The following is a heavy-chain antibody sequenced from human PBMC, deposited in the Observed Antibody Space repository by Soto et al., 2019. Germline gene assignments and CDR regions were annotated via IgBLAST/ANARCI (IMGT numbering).Heavy chain of an antibody. Sequence: GGSLRLSCAASGFTFSNYVIHWVRQAPGKGLEWVAVISYDGYNKYYADSVKGRFTISRDNSKSTLYLQMNSLRAEDTAVYFCAKAALTVTTLTYWYFDLWGRGTLVTVSS. CDR3: AKAALTVTTLTYWYFDL. J-gene: IGHJ2*01. CDR2: ISYDGYNK. CDR1: GFTFSNYV. D-gene: IGHD4-17*01. V-gene: IGHV3-30*18.